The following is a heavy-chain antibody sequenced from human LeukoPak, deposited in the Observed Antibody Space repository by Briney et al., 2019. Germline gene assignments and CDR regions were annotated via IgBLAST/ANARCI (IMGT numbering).Heavy chain of an antibody. CDR2: IYYSGST. CDR3: ARDDFWSGYPGPD. D-gene: IGHD3-3*01. J-gene: IGHJ4*02. Sequence: SETLSLTCTVSGGSLSSSSYYWGWIRQPPGKGLEWIGSIYYSGSTYYNPSLKSRVTISVDTSKNQFSLKLSSVTAADTAVYYCARDDFWSGYPGPDWGQGTLVTVSS. V-gene: IGHV4-39*01. CDR1: GGSLSSSSYY.